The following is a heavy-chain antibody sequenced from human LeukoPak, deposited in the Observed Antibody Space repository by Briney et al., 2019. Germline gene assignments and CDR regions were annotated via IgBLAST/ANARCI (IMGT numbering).Heavy chain of an antibody. D-gene: IGHD3-10*01. J-gene: IGHJ4*02. CDR1: GGSISSYY. Sequence: SETLSLTCTVSGGSISSYYWSWIRQPPGKGLEWIGYIYYSGSTNYNPSLKSRVTISVDTSKNQFSLKPSSVTAADTAVYYCARDLWFGEFRYWGQGTLVTVSS. CDR2: IYYSGST. V-gene: IGHV4-59*01. CDR3: ARDLWFGEFRY.